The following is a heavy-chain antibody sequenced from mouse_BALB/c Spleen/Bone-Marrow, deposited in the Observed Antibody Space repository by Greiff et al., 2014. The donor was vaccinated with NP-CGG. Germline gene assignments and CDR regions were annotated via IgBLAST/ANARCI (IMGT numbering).Heavy chain of an antibody. J-gene: IGHJ3*01. CDR3: ARHEDREYDGFAY. D-gene: IGHD2-14*01. CDR2: FYPGSGSI. Sequence: VNVVESGAELVQPGASVKLSCKASGYTFTEYIIHWVKQRSGQGLEWIGWFYPGSGSIKYNEKFKDKATLTADKSPSTVYMELSRLTSEDSAVYFCARHEDREYDGFAYWGQGTLVTVSA. CDR1: GYTFTEYI. V-gene: IGHV1-62-2*01.